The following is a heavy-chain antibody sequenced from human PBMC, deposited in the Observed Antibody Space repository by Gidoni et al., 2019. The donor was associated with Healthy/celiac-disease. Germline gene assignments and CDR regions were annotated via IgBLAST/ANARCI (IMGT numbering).Heavy chain of an antibody. J-gene: IGHJ3*02. CDR1: GYTFTSYA. CDR2: INAGNGNT. Sequence: QVQLVQSGAEVKKPGASVKVSCKASGYTFTSYALHWVRQAPGQRLEWMGWINAGNGNTKYSQKFQGRVTITRDTSASTAYMELSSLRSEDTAVYYCAREHYVDKKDAFDIWGQGTMVTVSS. V-gene: IGHV1-3*01. D-gene: IGHD4-17*01. CDR3: AREHYVDKKDAFDI.